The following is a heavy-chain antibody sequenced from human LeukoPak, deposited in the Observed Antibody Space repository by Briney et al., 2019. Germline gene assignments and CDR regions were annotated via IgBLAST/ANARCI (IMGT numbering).Heavy chain of an antibody. J-gene: IGHJ4*02. D-gene: IGHD3-10*01. CDR1: GGSIGSGGYY. V-gene: IGHV4-30-2*01. CDR3: ARMPRGLVGSDS. Sequence: SETLSLTCTVSGGSIGSGGYYWSWIRQPPGKGLEWIGYIYHSGSTYYNPSLKSRVTISVDRSKNQFSLKLSSVTAADTAVYYCARMPRGLVGSDSWGQGSLVTVSS. CDR2: IYHSGST.